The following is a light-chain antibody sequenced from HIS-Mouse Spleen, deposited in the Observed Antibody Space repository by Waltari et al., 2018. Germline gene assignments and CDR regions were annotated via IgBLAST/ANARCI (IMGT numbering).Light chain of an antibody. CDR2: RNK. J-gene: IGLJ3*02. CDR3: AAWDDSLSGPV. V-gene: IGLV1-47*01. CDR1: SSHIGSNY. Sequence: QSVLTQPPSASGTPGQRVTISCSGSSSHIGSNYVYWYQQLPGTAPKLLIYRNKQRPSGVPDRFSGSKSGTSASLAISGLRSEDEADYYCAAWDDSLSGPVFGGGTKLTVL.